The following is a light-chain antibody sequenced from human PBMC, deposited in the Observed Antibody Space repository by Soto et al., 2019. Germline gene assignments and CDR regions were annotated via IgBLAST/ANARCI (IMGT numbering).Light chain of an antibody. CDR2: EDH. J-gene: IGLJ2*01. V-gene: IGLV6-57*04. CDR1: SGSVATYF. Sequence: NFMLTQPLSVSESPGQTVTISCTRSSGSVATYFVQWYQQRPGSAPTTVIYEDHKRPSGVPDRFSASIDRSSNSATLTISGLKTEDEADYYCQSYDNNNHVVFGGGTKVTVL. CDR3: QSYDNNNHVV.